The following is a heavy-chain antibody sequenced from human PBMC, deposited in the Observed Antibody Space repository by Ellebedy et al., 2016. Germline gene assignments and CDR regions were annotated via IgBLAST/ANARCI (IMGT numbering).Heavy chain of an antibody. Sequence: SETLSLTCTVSGGSISSYYWSWIRQPPGKGLEWIGYIYYSGSTNYNPSLKSRVTISVDTSKNQFSLKLSSVTAADTAVYYCARVGGAPLGAFDIWGQGARVTVSS. J-gene: IGHJ3*02. CDR3: ARVGGAPLGAFDI. V-gene: IGHV4-59*01. D-gene: IGHD3-16*01. CDR1: GGSISSYY. CDR2: IYYSGST.